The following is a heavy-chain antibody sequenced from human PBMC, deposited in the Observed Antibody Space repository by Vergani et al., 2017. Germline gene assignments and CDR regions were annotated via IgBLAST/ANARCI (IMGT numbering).Heavy chain of an antibody. D-gene: IGHD3-22*01. CDR1: GFTFSSYA. CDR2: IYSGGSST. V-gene: IGHV3-23*03. CDR3: AKGGGYGYYYGMDV. Sequence: EVQLLESGGGLVQPGGSLRLSCAASGFTFSSYAMSWVRQAPGKGLEWVSVIYSGGSSTYYADSVKGRFTISRDNSKNTLYLQMNSLRAEDTAVYYCAKGGGYGYYYGMDVWGQGTTVTVSS. J-gene: IGHJ6*02.